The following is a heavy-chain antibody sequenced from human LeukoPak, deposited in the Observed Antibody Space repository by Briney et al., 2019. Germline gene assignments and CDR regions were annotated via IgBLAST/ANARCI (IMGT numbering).Heavy chain of an antibody. CDR2: ISSSSSYI. J-gene: IGHJ4*02. V-gene: IGHV3-21*01. CDR3: ARGAMIVPVY. CDR1: GFTFSSYS. D-gene: IGHD3-22*01. Sequence: GGSLRLSCAASGFTFSSYSMNWVRQAPGKGLEWVSSISSSSSYIYYADSVKGRFTISRDNSKNTLYLQMNSLRAEDTAVYYCARGAMIVPVYWGQGTLVTVSS.